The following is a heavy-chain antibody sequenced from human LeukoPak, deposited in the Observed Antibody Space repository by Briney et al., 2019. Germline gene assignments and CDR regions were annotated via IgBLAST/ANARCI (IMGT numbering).Heavy chain of an antibody. Sequence: SETLSLTCTVSGYSISSGYYWGWIRQPPGKGLEWIGSIYYSGSTYYNPSLKSRVTISVDTSKNQFSLKLSSVTAADTAVYYCARENSGYDRHPGASWGQGTLVTVSS. J-gene: IGHJ5*02. D-gene: IGHD5-12*01. CDR1: GYSISSGYY. CDR3: ARENSGYDRHPGAS. V-gene: IGHV4-38-2*02. CDR2: IYYSGST.